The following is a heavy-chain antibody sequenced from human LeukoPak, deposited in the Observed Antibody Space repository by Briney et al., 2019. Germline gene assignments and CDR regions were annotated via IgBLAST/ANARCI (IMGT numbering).Heavy chain of an antibody. V-gene: IGHV1-18*01. J-gene: IGHJ4*02. CDR2: ISAYNGNT. CDR1: GYTFTSYG. D-gene: IGHD2-8*01. Sequence: GASVKVSCKASGYTFTSYGISWVRQAPGQGLEWMGWISAYNGNTNYAQKLQGRVTMTTDTSTSTAYMELRSLRSDDTAVYYCARDLEEYCTNGGCYYFDYWGQGTLVTVSS. CDR3: ARDLEEYCTNGGCYYFDY.